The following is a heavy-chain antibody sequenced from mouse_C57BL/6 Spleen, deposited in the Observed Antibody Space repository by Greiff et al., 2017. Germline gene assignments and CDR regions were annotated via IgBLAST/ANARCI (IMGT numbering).Heavy chain of an antibody. D-gene: IGHD2-2*01. CDR1: GFTFSDYY. J-gene: IGHJ4*01. V-gene: IGHV5-12*01. Sequence: EVKLMESGGGLVQPGGSLKLSCAASGFTFSDYYMYWVRQTPEKRLEWVAYISNGGGSTYYPDTVKGRFTISRDNAKNTLYLQMSRLKSEDTAMYYCARYTTMVTKDYAMDYWGQGTSVTVSS. CDR3: ARYTTMVTKDYAMDY. CDR2: ISNGGGST.